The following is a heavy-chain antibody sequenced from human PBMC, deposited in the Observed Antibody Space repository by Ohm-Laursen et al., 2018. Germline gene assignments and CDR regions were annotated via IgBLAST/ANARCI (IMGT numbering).Heavy chain of an antibody. V-gene: IGHV1-8*01. CDR3: ARGPRGYYDSSGYYYARGWFDP. D-gene: IGHD3-22*01. J-gene: IGHJ5*02. CDR2: MNPTSGNT. Sequence: ASVKVSCKASGYTFTSYDINWVRQATGQGLEWMGWMNPTSGNTGYAEKFQGRVTMTRNTSISTAYMELSSLRSEDTAVYYCARGPRGYYDSSGYYYARGWFDPWGQGTLVTVSS. CDR1: GYTFTSYD.